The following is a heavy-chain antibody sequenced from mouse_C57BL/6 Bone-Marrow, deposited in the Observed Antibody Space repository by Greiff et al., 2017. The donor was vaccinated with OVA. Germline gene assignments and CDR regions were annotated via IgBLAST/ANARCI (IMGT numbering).Heavy chain of an antibody. D-gene: IGHD1-1*01. CDR1: GYTFTSYW. J-gene: IGHJ1*03. CDR3: ARIYYYGSSYWYFDV. V-gene: IGHV1-55*01. CDR2: IYPGSGST. Sequence: VQLQQPGAELVKPGASVKMSCKASGYTFTSYWITWVKQRPGQGLERIGDIYPGSGSTNYNEKFKSKATLTVDTSSSTAYMQLSSLTSEDSAVYYCARIYYYGSSYWYFDVWGTGTTVTVSS.